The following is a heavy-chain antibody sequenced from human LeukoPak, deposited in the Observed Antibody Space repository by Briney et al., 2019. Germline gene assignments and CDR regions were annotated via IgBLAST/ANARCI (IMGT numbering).Heavy chain of an antibody. CDR3: ARDGNLAY. D-gene: IGHD1-26*01. CDR1: GFTFSSYA. CDR2: IKQDGGEK. J-gene: IGHJ4*02. Sequence: PGGSLRLSCAASGFTFSSYAMSWVRQAPGKGLECVAIIKQDGGEKYYVDSVKGRFTISRDNAKNSLDLQMNSLKVEDTGVYYCARDGNLAYWGQGTLVTVSS. V-gene: IGHV3-7*01.